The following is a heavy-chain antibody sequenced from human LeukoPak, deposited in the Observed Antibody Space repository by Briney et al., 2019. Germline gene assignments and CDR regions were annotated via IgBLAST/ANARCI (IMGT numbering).Heavy chain of an antibody. CDR3: ARDCSGGSCYIDY. J-gene: IGHJ4*02. CDR2: IYYSGST. V-gene: IGHV4-39*02. CDR1: GGSISSSSYY. D-gene: IGHD2-15*01. Sequence: PSETLSLTCTVSGGSISSSSYYWGWIRQPPGKGLEWIGSIYYSGSTYYNPSLKSRVTISVDTSKNQFSLKLSSVTAADTAVYYCARDCSGGSCYIDYWGQGTLVTVSS.